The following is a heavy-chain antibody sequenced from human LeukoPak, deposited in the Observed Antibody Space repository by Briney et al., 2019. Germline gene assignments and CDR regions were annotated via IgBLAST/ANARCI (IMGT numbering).Heavy chain of an antibody. CDR1: GGSFSGYY. CDR2: IYYSGST. Sequence: SETLSLTCAVYGGSFSGYYWSWIRQPPGKGLEWIGSIYYSGSTYYNPSLKSRVTISVDTSKNQFSLKLSSVTAADTAVYYCARLYSSGWYSPFDYWGQGTLVTVSS. D-gene: IGHD6-19*01. CDR3: ARLYSSGWYSPFDY. J-gene: IGHJ4*02. V-gene: IGHV4-34*01.